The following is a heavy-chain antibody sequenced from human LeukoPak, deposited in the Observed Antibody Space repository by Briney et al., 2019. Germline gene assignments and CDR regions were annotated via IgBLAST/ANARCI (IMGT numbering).Heavy chain of an antibody. CDR1: GYTFSSYG. CDR2: ISAYNGNT. CDR3: ARERRGYYYYGMDV. Sequence: ASVKVSCKASGYTFSSYGISWVRQAPGQGLEWMGWISAYNGNTNYAQKLQGRVTMTTDTSTSTAYMELRSLRSDDTAVYYCARERRGYYYYGMDVWGQGTTVTVSS. J-gene: IGHJ6*02. V-gene: IGHV1-18*01. D-gene: IGHD3-10*01.